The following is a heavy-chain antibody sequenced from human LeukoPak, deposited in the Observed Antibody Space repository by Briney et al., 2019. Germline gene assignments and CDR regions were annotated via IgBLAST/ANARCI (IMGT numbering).Heavy chain of an antibody. CDR3: AKVTVVVITPALDY. CDR2: FSGGGGST. J-gene: IGHJ4*02. Sequence: GGSLRLSCAASGFIFNNYAMNWVRQAPGKGLEWVSTFSGGGGSTYYADSVKGRFTISRDNSKNTLYLQMNSLRAEDTAVYYCAKVTVVVITPALDYWGQGTLVTVSS. V-gene: IGHV3-23*01. CDR1: GFIFNNYA. D-gene: IGHD3-22*01.